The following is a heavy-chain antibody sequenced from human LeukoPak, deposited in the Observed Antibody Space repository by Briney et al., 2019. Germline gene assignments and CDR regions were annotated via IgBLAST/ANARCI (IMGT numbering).Heavy chain of an antibody. CDR1: GFTFSYYT. D-gene: IGHD4-17*01. CDR2: ISSDGVNT. J-gene: IGHJ4*02. V-gene: IGHV3-64*01. CDR3: ARDEYGDYIFEY. Sequence: GGSLRLSCAASGFTFSYYTMHWVRRAPGKGLEYVSAISSDGVNTYYANSVKGRFTISRDNSKNTLYLQMGSLRAEDMAVYYCARDEYGDYIFEYWGQGTLVTVSS.